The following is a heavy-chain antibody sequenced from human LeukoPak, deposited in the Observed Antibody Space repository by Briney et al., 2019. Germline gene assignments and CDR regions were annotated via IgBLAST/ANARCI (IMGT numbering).Heavy chain of an antibody. Sequence: PGGSLRLSCAASGFTFNDHGMIWVRQAPGKGLEWVSGINWNGGNINYGDSVKGRFTISRDNAQKILYLQMNSLRVEDTALYYSARDPAVAGSYQNAFENWGQGTMVTVSS. CDR2: INWNGGNI. D-gene: IGHD1-26*01. V-gene: IGHV3-20*04. CDR1: GFTFNDHG. J-gene: IGHJ3*02. CDR3: ARDPAVAGSYQNAFEN.